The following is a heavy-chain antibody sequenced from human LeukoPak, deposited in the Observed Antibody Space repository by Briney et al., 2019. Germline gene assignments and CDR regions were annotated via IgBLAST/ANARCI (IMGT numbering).Heavy chain of an antibody. Sequence: PGGSLRLSCAASGFTFSSYAMSWVRQAPGKGLEWVSAISGSGGSTYYADSVKGRFTISRDNSKNTLYLQMNSLRAEDTAVYYCAKDRGLDILTGYYIVSCFDYWGQGTLVTVSS. J-gene: IGHJ4*02. CDR3: AKDRGLDILTGYYIVSCFDY. V-gene: IGHV3-23*01. D-gene: IGHD3-9*01. CDR1: GFTFSSYA. CDR2: ISGSGGST.